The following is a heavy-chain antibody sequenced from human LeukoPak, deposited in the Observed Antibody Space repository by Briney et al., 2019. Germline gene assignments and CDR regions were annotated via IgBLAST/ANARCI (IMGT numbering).Heavy chain of an antibody. CDR3: AREGHEVTTDFDY. Sequence: GGSLRLSCEASRFSRRDFSMNWVRQAPGEGLENIAYINANSKTIWYADSVKGRFSISRDNVKNSLYLQMNSLRSEDTAVYYCAREGHEVTTDFDYWGQGTLVTVSS. D-gene: IGHD4-17*01. V-gene: IGHV3-48*01. CDR1: RFSRRDFS. CDR2: INANSKTI. J-gene: IGHJ4*02.